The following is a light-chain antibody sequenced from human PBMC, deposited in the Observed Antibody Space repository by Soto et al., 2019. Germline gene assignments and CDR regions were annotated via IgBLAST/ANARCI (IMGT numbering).Light chain of an antibody. CDR1: QDIGTF. Sequence: DFQMTQSPSSLSASVGDTVTITCRASQDIGTFLNWYQQKPGKAPKLMTYAASDLLSGVSSRFSGSGSGTDFTLTISSLQPEDFSTDYCQQSYSTPQITFGPGTKVDMK. CDR3: QQSYSTPQIT. V-gene: IGKV1-39*01. CDR2: AAS. J-gene: IGKJ3*01.